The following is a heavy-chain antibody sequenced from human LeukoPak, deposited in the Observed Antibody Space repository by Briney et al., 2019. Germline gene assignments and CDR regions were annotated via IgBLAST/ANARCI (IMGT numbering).Heavy chain of an antibody. D-gene: IGHD3-3*01. V-gene: IGHV4-59*01. CDR1: GGSISSYY. CDR3: ARGAPITIFGVVTLRAFDI. CDR2: IYYSGST. Sequence: PSETLSLTCTVSGGSISSYYWSWIRQPPGKGLEWIGYIYYSGSTNYNPSLKSRVTISVDTSKNQFSLKLSSVTAADTAVYYCARGAPITIFGVVTLRAFDIWGQGTMVTVSS. J-gene: IGHJ3*02.